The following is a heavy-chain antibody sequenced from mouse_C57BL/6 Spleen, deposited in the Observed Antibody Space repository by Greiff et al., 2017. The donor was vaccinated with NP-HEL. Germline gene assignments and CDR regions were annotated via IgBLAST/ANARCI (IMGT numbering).Heavy chain of an antibody. V-gene: IGHV1-26*01. CDR2: INPNNGGT. CDR1: GYTFTDYY. J-gene: IGHJ3*01. CDR3: ARNEDYGSSSWFAY. D-gene: IGHD1-1*01. Sequence: VQLQQSGPELVKPGASVKISCKASGYTFTDYYMNWVKQSHGKSLEWIGDINPNNGGTSYNQKFKGKATLTVDRSSSTAYMERRSLTSEDSAVYYCARNEDYGSSSWFAYWGQGTLVTVSA.